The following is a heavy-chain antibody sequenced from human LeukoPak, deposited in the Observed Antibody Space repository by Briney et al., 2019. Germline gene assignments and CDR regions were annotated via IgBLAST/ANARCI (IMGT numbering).Heavy chain of an antibody. CDR2: IYHSGST. CDR3: ARESALGYCSSTSCSDYYYYYMDV. J-gene: IGHJ6*03. D-gene: IGHD2-2*01. Sequence: SETLSLTCAVSGGSISSGGYSWSWIRQPPGKGLEWIGYIYHSGSTYYNPSLKSRVTISVDRSKDQFSLKLSSVTAADTAVYYCARESALGYCSSTSCSDYYYYYMDVWGKGTTVTVSS. CDR1: GGSISSGGYS. V-gene: IGHV4-30-2*01.